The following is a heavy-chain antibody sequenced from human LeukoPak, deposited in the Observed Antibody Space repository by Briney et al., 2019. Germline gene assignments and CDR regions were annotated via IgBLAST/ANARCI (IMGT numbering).Heavy chain of an antibody. Sequence: ASXKVSCKASGYTFTSYGISWVRQAPGQGLEWMGWISAYNGNTNYAQKLQGRVTITTDTSTSTAYMELRSLRSDDTAVYYCARHSGSYWDFDYWGQGTLVTVSS. D-gene: IGHD1-26*01. CDR1: GYTFTSYG. J-gene: IGHJ4*02. CDR2: ISAYNGNT. V-gene: IGHV1-18*01. CDR3: ARHSGSYWDFDY.